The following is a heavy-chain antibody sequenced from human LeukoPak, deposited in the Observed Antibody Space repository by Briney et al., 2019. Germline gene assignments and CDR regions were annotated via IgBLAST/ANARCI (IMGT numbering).Heavy chain of an antibody. CDR2: IYSGGST. D-gene: IGHD3-16*01. J-gene: IGHJ4*02. Sequence: GGSLRLSCAASGFTVSSNYMSWVRQAPGKGLEWVSVIYSGGSTYYADSVKGRFTISRDNSNNTLYLQMNSLRPDDTAVYYCVRDDPGFMPGNWWGQGTLVTVSS. CDR3: VRDDPGFMPGNW. V-gene: IGHV3-53*05. CDR1: GFTVSSNY.